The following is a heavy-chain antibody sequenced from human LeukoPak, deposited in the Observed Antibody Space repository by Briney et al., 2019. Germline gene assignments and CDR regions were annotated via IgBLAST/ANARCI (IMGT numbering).Heavy chain of an antibody. D-gene: IGHD4-23*01. CDR1: GYTFSDYW. J-gene: IGHJ4*02. CDR3: ARGRFCDSGNCYLDY. V-gene: IGHV3-7*01. Sequence: GGSLRLSCAASGYTFSDYWMSWVRQAPGKGLERVANIKPDGRDKYHVDSVKGRFTISRDSAKASLYLLMNSLRAEDTAVYYCARGRFCDSGNCYLDYWGQGTLVTVSS. CDR2: IKPDGRDK.